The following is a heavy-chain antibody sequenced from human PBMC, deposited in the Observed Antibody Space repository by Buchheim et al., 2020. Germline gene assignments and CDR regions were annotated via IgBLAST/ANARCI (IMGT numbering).Heavy chain of an antibody. D-gene: IGHD3-22*01. Sequence: QVQLQQWGAGLLTPSETLSLTCAVSGGSLRGYYWGWIRQSPGKGLQWIAEINHSGITEYAPPLKSRLTISVDTSRNPISLRLTSVTAADTATYFCVRQGIHYYDSRIDFWGQGT. V-gene: IGHV4-34*01. CDR2: INHSGIT. J-gene: IGHJ4*02. CDR1: GGSLRGYY. CDR3: VRQGIHYYDSRIDF.